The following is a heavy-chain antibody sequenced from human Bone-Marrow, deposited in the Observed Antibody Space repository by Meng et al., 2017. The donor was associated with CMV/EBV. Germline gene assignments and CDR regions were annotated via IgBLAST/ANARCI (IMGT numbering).Heavy chain of an antibody. Sequence: ASVKVSCKASGYTFTSYDINWVRQATGQGLEWMGWMNPNSGNTGYAQKFQGRVTMTTHTSTSTVYMELRSLRSDDTAVYYCARGTIRDFSALSWGQGTLVTVSS. CDR1: GYTFTSYD. CDR3: ARGTIRDFSALS. CDR2: MNPNSGNT. D-gene: IGHD5-24*01. V-gene: IGHV1-8*01. J-gene: IGHJ5*02.